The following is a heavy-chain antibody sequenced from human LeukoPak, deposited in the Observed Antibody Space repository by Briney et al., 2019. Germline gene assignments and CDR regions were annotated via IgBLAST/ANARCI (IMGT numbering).Heavy chain of an antibody. CDR3: ARVLWSRRFDY. Sequence: SETLSLTCAVYGGSFSGYYWSWIRQPPGKGLEWIGEINHGGSTNYSPSLKSRVTISVDTSENQFSLKLSSVTAADTAVYYCARVLWSRRFDYWGQGTLVTVSS. D-gene: IGHD3-16*01. V-gene: IGHV4-34*01. J-gene: IGHJ4*02. CDR2: INHGGST. CDR1: GGSFSGYY.